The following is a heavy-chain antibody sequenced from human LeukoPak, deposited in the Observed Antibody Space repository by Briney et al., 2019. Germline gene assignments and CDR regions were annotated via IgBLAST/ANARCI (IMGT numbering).Heavy chain of an antibody. J-gene: IGHJ6*03. CDR2: ISAYNGNT. V-gene: IGHV1-18*01. Sequence: ASVKVSCKASGYTFTSYGISWVRQAPGQGLEWMGWISAYNGNTNYAQKLQGRVTMTTDTSTSTAYMELRSLRSDDTAVYYCARAPPPQAVADLYYYYYMDVWGKGTTVTVSS. CDR3: ARAPPPQAVADLYYYYYMDV. D-gene: IGHD6-19*01. CDR1: GYTFTSYG.